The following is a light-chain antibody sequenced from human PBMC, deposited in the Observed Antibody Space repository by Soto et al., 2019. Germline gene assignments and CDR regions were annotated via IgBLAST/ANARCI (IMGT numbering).Light chain of an antibody. CDR1: RSVTTF. V-gene: IGKV3-11*01. Sequence: EIVLTQSPGTLSLSPGERATLSCRASRSVTTFLAWYQQRPGQAPRLLISEASNRAAGIPARFSGSGSGTDFTLTISSLEPEDFAVYYCQQSHTWPRTFGQGTKVEIK. CDR2: EAS. J-gene: IGKJ1*01. CDR3: QQSHTWPRT.